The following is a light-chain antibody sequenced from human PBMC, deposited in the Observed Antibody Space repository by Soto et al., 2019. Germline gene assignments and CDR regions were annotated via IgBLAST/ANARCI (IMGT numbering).Light chain of an antibody. Sequence: IVLTQSPGTLSLSPGERATLSCRASQSVYSDFLAWYQQKPGQAPRLLIYGASIRATGIPDRFSCSGSGTDFTLTISRLEPEDFAVYYCQQYGSSPLTFGGGTKVEIK. CDR1: QSVYSDF. J-gene: IGKJ4*01. V-gene: IGKV3-20*01. CDR3: QQYGSSPLT. CDR2: GAS.